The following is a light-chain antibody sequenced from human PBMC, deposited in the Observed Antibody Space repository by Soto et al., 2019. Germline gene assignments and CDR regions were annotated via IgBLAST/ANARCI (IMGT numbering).Light chain of an antibody. CDR1: RDIGTW. V-gene: IGKV1-5*03. CDR2: RAS. CDR3: HRHETYPLA. J-gene: IGKJ4*02. Sequence: TQMTQSPSTLSASVGDSVSITCRASRDIGTWLAGFQQKPGRAPNLLIYRASTLARGVPPRFSGSGYGTEFTLTRSSLQPDDFATYYCHRHETYPLAFGGGTKVDI.